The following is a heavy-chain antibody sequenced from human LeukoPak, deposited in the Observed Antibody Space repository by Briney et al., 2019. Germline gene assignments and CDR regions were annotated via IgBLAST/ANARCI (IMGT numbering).Heavy chain of an antibody. V-gene: IGHV4-34*01. D-gene: IGHD3-22*01. J-gene: IGHJ5*02. CDR3: ASRAYRYYYDSSGYPS. CDR1: GGSFSGYY. Sequence: PSETLSLTCAVYGGSFSGYYWSWIRQPPGKGLEWIGEINHSGSTNYNPSLKSRVTISVDTSKNQFSLKLSSVTAADTAVYYCASRAYRYYYDSSGYPSWGQGTLVTVSS. CDR2: INHSGST.